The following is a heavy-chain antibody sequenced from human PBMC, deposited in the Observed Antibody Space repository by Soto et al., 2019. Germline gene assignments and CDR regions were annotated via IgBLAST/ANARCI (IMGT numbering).Heavy chain of an antibody. CDR3: AKDRGIIVKAGDAFDV. J-gene: IGHJ3*01. V-gene: IGHV3-23*01. CDR2: ISDSGDRT. CDR1: GFTLSMSA. Sequence: GGSLRLSCASSGFTLSMSAVNWVRQAPGKGLEWVSYISDSGDRTYYADSVKGRFTISRDRSKNTVSLQMDSLRAEDTAVYYCAKDRGIIVKAGDAFDVWGQGTEVTVSS. D-gene: IGHD3-16*02.